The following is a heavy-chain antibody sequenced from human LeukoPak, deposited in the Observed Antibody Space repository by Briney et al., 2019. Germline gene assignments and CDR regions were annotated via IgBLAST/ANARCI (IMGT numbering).Heavy chain of an antibody. J-gene: IGHJ5*02. V-gene: IGHV3-30*18. D-gene: IGHD2-21*02. Sequence: GSLRLSCAASGFTFSSYGMHWVRQAPGKGLEWVAVISYDGSNKYYADSVKGRFTISRDNSKNTLYLQMNSLRAEGTAVYYCAKDVTGGWFDPWGQGTLVTVSS. CDR2: ISYDGSNK. CDR3: AKDVTGGWFDP. CDR1: GFTFSSYG.